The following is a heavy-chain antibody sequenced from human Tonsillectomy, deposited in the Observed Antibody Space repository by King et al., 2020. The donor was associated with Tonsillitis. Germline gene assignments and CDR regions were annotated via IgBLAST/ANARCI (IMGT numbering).Heavy chain of an antibody. V-gene: IGHV3-23*03. J-gene: IGHJ4*02. Sequence: VQLVESGGGLVQPGGSLRLSCAASGFTFSSYAMNWVRQAPGKGLQWVSIIYSGGYTTYYADSVKGRFTISRDNSKNTLYLQMNSLRAEDTAVYYCAKESYPLKEFRGVMPPFDYWGQGTLVTVSS. CDR3: AKESYPLKEFRGVMPPFDY. CDR1: GFTFSSYA. D-gene: IGHD3-16*01. CDR2: IYSGGYTT.